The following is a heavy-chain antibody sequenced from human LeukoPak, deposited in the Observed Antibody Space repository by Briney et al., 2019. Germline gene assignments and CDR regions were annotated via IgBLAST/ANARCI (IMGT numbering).Heavy chain of an antibody. CDR3: ARGRSNYYGMDV. CDR1: GGSFSGYY. V-gene: IGHV4-34*01. J-gene: IGHJ6*02. Sequence: SETLSLTCAVYGGSFSGYYWSWIRQPPGKGLEWIGEINHSGSTNYSPSLKSRVTMSVDTSKNLFSLKVSSVTAADTAVYYCARGRSNYYGMDVWGQGTTVTVSS. CDR2: INHSGST. D-gene: IGHD1-26*01.